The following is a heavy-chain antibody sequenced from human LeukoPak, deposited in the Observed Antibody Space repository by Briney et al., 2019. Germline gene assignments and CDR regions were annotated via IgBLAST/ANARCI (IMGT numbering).Heavy chain of an antibody. CDR1: GFTFSSYS. D-gene: IGHD3-16*02. J-gene: IGHJ4*02. Sequence: GGSLRLSCAASGFTFSSYSMNWVRQAPGKGLEWVSSISSSSSSYIYYADSVKGRFTISRDNAKNSLYLQMNSLRAEDTAVYYCARSYYDYVWGSHRSRYWGQGTLVTVSS. V-gene: IGHV3-21*01. CDR3: ARSYYDYVWGSHRSRY. CDR2: ISSSSSSYI.